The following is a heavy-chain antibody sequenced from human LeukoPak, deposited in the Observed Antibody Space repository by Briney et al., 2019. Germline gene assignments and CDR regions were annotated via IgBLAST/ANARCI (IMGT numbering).Heavy chain of an antibody. J-gene: IGHJ4*02. Sequence: PSETLSLTCTVSGGSISSSSYYWGWIRQPPGTGLEWIGSIYYSGSTYYNPSLKSRVTISVDTSKNQFSLKLSSVTAADTAVYYCARRCSSTSCLDYWGQGTLVTVSS. CDR2: IYYSGST. D-gene: IGHD2-2*01. CDR1: GGSISSSSYY. CDR3: ARRCSSTSCLDY. V-gene: IGHV4-39*01.